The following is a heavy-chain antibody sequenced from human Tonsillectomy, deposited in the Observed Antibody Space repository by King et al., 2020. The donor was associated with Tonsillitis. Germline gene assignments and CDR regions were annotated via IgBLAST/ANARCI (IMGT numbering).Heavy chain of an antibody. CDR2: IYYSGST. V-gene: IGHV4-61*01. CDR3: ARYIAVAGRTSD. CDR1: GGSVSSGSYY. J-gene: IGHJ4*02. Sequence: VQLQESGPGLVKPSENLSLTCTVSGGSVSSGSYYWSWIRQPPGKGLEWIGYIYYSGSTHYNPSPKSRVTISVDTSKNQFSLKLNSVTAADTAVYYCARYIAVAGRTSDWGQGTLVTVSS. D-gene: IGHD6-19*01.